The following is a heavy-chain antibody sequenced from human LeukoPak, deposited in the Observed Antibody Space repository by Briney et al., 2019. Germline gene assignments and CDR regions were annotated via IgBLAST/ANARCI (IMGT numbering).Heavy chain of an antibody. V-gene: IGHV1-8*01. CDR3: ARGGANYYDFWSGSGGMDV. Sequence: ASVKVSCKASGYTFTSYDINWVRQATGQGLEWMGWMNPNSGNTGYAQKFQGRVTMTRNTSISTAYMELSSLRSEHTAVYYCARGGANYYDFWSGSGGMDVWGQGTTVTVSS. CDR2: MNPNSGNT. D-gene: IGHD3-3*01. CDR1: GYTFTSYD. J-gene: IGHJ6*02.